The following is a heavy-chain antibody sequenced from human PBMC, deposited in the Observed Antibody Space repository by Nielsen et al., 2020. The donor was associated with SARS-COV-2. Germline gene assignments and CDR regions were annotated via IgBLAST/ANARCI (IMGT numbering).Heavy chain of an antibody. CDR1: GFTFSSYG. V-gene: IGHV3-30*18. CDR2: ISYDGSNK. J-gene: IGHJ4*02. Sequence: GESLKISCAASGFTFSSYGVHWVRQAPGKGLEWVAVISYDGSNKYYADSVKGRFTISRDNSKNTLYLQMNSLRAEDTAVYYCAKDGRELLQYYFDYWGQGTLVTVSS. CDR3: AKDGRELLQYYFDY. D-gene: IGHD1-26*01.